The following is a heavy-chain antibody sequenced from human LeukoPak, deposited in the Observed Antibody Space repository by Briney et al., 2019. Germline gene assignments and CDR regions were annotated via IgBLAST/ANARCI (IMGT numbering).Heavy chain of an antibody. Sequence: GASVKVSCKASGGTFSSYAISWVRQAPGQGLEWMGGIIPIFGTANYAQKFQGRVTITADESTSTAYMELSSLRSEDTAVYYCASPPNYYDSSGYFLYYFDYWGQGTLVTVSP. D-gene: IGHD3-22*01. CDR2: IIPIFGTA. J-gene: IGHJ4*02. CDR3: ASPPNYYDSSGYFLYYFDY. CDR1: GGTFSSYA. V-gene: IGHV1-69*01.